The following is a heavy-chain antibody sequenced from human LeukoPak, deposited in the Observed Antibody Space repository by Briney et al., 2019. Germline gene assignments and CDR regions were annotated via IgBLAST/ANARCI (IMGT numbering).Heavy chain of an antibody. Sequence: PSETLSLTCAVSGYSISSGYYWGWIRQPPGKGLEWIGSIYHSGSTYYNPSLKSRVTISVDTSKKQFSLKLSSVTAADTAVYYCARLSYYYDSSGSHPFDYWGQGTLVTVSS. J-gene: IGHJ4*02. CDR1: GYSISSGYY. CDR3: ARLSYYYDSSGSHPFDY. V-gene: IGHV4-38-2*01. CDR2: IYHSGST. D-gene: IGHD3-22*01.